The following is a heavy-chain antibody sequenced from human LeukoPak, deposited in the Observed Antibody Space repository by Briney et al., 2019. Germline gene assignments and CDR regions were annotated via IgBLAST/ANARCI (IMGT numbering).Heavy chain of an antibody. CDR2: ISNTGTTI. D-gene: IGHD4-11*01. V-gene: IGHV3-48*03. Sequence: AGSLRLSCAGSGFTFSRSEMNWVRQAPGKGLEWISYISNTGTTIYYADTVQGRFTISRDNAKNSLYLQMNSLRAEDTAIYHCARDFGYSSRWFFDLWGRGTLVTVSS. CDR1: GFTFSRSE. CDR3: ARDFGYSSRWFFDL. J-gene: IGHJ2*01.